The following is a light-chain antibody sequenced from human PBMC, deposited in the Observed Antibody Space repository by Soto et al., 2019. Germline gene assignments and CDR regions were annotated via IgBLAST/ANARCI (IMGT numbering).Light chain of an antibody. CDR2: GAS. J-gene: IGKJ2*01. CDR3: QQYGSSPLYT. CDR1: QSVSSTY. V-gene: IGKV3-20*01. Sequence: EIVLTQSPGTLSLSPGERATLSCRASQSVSSTYLAWYQQRPGQAPRLLMYGASSRATGIPDRFSGSGSGTDFTLTISRLEPEDFAGYYCQQYGSSPLYTFGQGTKVEIK.